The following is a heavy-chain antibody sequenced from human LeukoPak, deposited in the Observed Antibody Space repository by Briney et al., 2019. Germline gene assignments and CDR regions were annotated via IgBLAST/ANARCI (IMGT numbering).Heavy chain of an antibody. CDR1: GFTFSSYW. J-gene: IGHJ4*02. V-gene: IGHV3-74*01. Sequence: GVSLRLSCAASGFTFSSYWMHWVRQAPGKGLVWVSRINSDGSSTSYADSVKGRFTISRDNAKNTLYLQMNSLRAEDTAVYYCARVIGVWGSYRYAFDYWGQGTLVTVSS. CDR3: ARVIGVWGSYRYAFDY. CDR2: INSDGSST. D-gene: IGHD3-16*02.